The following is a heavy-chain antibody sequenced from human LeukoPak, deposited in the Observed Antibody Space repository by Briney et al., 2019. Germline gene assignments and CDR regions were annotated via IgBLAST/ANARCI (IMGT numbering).Heavy chain of an antibody. V-gene: IGHV6-1*01. CDR2: TYYRFKWYN. D-gene: IGHD3-16*01. J-gene: IGHJ5*02. CDR3: AMEREANVGGPFDP. CDR1: LDCVSINSAA. Sequence: SQTLSLTPALSLDCVSINSAAWNSIRPSPSRGLEWLGRTYYRFKWYNDSAVSVKTLITINPKTSNNLFYLLLTSLTPQFTAVDYCAMEREANVGGPFDPWGQGTLVTVSS.